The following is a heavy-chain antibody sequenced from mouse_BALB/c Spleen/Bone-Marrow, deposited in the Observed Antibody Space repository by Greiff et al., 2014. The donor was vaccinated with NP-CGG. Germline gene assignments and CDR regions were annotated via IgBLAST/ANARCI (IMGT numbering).Heavy chain of an antibody. D-gene: IGHD3-3*01. V-gene: IGHV1S81*02. CDR3: SLLGDY. J-gene: IGHJ2*01. CDR2: INPTTGGT. Sequence: VKLMESGAELVKPGASVKLSCKASGYTLTSYYMYWVKQRPGQGLEWIGGINPTTGGTHLNEKFKTKATLTVDKSSSTAYMQLSSLTSEDSAVYYCSLLGDYWGQGTTLTVSS. CDR1: GYTLTSYY.